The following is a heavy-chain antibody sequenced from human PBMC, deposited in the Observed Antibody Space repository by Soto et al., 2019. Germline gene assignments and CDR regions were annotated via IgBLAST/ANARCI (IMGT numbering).Heavy chain of an antibody. CDR1: GFSFSSYA. CDR2: ISSNGGST. D-gene: IGHD3-9*01. Sequence: GGSLRLSCAASGFSFSSYAMHWVRQAPGKGLEYVSAISSNGGSTYYANSVKGRFTISRDNSKNTLYLQMGSLRAEVMAVYYCARSPYYDILTGLYYWGQGTLVTVSS. V-gene: IGHV3-64*01. J-gene: IGHJ4*02. CDR3: ARSPYYDILTGLYY.